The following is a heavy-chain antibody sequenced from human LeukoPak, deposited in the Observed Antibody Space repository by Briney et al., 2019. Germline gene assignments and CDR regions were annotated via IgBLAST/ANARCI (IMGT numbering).Heavy chain of an antibody. CDR3: ARGIRGSGSGSYYQYYYYYYMDV. CDR1: GGSISSYY. D-gene: IGHD3-10*01. Sequence: SETLSLTCTVSGGSISSYYWSWIRQPAGKGLEWIGRIYISGSTNYNPPLKSRVTISVDTSKNQFSLKLSSVTAADTAVYYCARGIRGSGSGSYYQYYYYYYMDVWGKGTTVTVSS. V-gene: IGHV4-4*07. J-gene: IGHJ6*03. CDR2: IYISGST.